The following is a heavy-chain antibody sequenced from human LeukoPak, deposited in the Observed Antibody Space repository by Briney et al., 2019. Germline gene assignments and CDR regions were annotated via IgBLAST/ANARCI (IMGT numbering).Heavy chain of an antibody. J-gene: IGHJ6*02. CDR2: MNPNSGNT. V-gene: IGHV1-8*01. Sequence: ASVKVSCKASGYTFTSYDINWVRQATGQGLEWMGWMNPNSGNTGYAQKFQGRVTMTRNTSISTAYMELSSLRSEDTAVYYCARDQGYQLLYGNYYYYGMDVWVQGTTVTVSS. CDR3: ARDQGYQLLYGNYYYYGMDV. D-gene: IGHD2-2*02. CDR1: GYTFTSYD.